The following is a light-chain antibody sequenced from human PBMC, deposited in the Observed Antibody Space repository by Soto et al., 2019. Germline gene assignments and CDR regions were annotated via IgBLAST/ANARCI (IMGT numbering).Light chain of an antibody. J-gene: IGLJ3*02. Sequence: VVTQEPSFSVSPGGTVTPACALSSGSVSPSYYPSWYQQTPGQAPRTVIHSTNTRSSGVPDRFSGSILGNKAALTITGAQADDESDYYCVLYMGSGISLFGGGTKLTVL. V-gene: IGLV8-61*01. CDR1: SGSVSPSYY. CDR2: STN. CDR3: VLYMGSGISL.